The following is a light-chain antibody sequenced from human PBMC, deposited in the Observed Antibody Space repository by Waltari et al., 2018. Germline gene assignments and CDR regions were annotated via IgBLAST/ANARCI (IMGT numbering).Light chain of an antibody. CDR3: QQCYSTPLT. Sequence: DIQLTQSPSSLSASVGDRVTITCRASQSISNYLNWYQQKPGKAPKVVISAASSLQSGVPSRFSGSGSETAFTLTISSLQPEDFATYYCQQCYSTPLTFGGGTKVE. CDR2: AAS. CDR1: QSISNY. V-gene: IGKV1-39*01. J-gene: IGKJ4*01.